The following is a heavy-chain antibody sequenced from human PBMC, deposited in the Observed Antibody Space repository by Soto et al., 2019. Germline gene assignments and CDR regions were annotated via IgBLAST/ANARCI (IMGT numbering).Heavy chain of an antibody. Sequence: PGGSLRLSCAASGFTFSDYAMYWVRQAPGKGLEWVAVVSHDGRNTHYADSVKGRFTISRDNAENSLYLQMNSLRPEDTALYYCAKDIRWTPSEKYYGMDVWGQGTTVTVSS. CDR2: VSHDGRNT. D-gene: IGHD2-15*01. CDR3: AKDIRWTPSEKYYGMDV. J-gene: IGHJ6*02. CDR1: GFTFSDYA. V-gene: IGHV3-30*18.